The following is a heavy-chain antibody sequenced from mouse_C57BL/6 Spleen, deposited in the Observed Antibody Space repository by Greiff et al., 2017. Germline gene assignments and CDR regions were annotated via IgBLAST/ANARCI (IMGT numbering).Heavy chain of an antibody. Sequence: QVQLKQSGAELVKPGASVKMSCKASGYTFTTYPIEWMKQNHGKSLEWIGNFHPYNDDTKYNEKFKGKATLTVEKSSSTVYLELSRLTSDDSAVYYCARMGYYVKGDYAMDYWGQGTSVTVSS. D-gene: IGHD2-3*01. CDR2: FHPYNDDT. CDR3: ARMGYYVKGDYAMDY. J-gene: IGHJ4*01. CDR1: GYTFTTYP. V-gene: IGHV1-47*01.